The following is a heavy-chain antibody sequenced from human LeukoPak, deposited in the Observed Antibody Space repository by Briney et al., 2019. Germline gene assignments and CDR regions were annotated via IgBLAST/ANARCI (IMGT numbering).Heavy chain of an antibody. Sequence: PGGSLRLSCAASGFTFSSYWMHWVRHAPGKGLVWVSRINSDGSSTSYADSVKGRFTSSRDNAKTTLYLQMNSLRAEDTAVYYCARGTSGITGTTFDYGGQGTLVTVSS. CDR2: INSDGSST. V-gene: IGHV3-74*01. J-gene: IGHJ4*02. D-gene: IGHD1-7*01. CDR3: ARGTSGITGTTFDY. CDR1: GFTFSSYW.